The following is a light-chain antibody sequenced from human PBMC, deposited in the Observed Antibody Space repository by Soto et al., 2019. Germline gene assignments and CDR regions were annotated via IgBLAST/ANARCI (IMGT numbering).Light chain of an antibody. CDR2: DVN. V-gene: IGLV2-11*01. Sequence: QSVLTQPRSVCGSPGQSVNISCSGTNSDVGGYNFVSWYLQHPGKAPKLMLYDVNKRPSGVPDRFSGSKSGNTASLTISGLRAEDEADYYCCSYAGRYTYVFGTGTKVTVL. CDR3: CSYAGRYTYV. CDR1: NSDVGGYNF. J-gene: IGLJ1*01.